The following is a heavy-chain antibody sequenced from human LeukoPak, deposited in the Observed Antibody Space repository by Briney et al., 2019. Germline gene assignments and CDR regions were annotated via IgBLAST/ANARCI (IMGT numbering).Heavy chain of an antibody. D-gene: IGHD3-10*01. CDR1: GFTFSSYA. CDR2: ISYDGSNK. CDR3: ARETVLLWFGGVGVAFDI. V-gene: IGHV3-30-3*01. J-gene: IGHJ3*02. Sequence: GGSLRLSCAASGFTFSSYAMHWVRQAPGQGQERVAIISYDGSNKYYADSVKGRFTISRDNSKNTLYLQMNSLRVEDMAVYYCARETVLLWFGGVGVAFDIWGQGTMVTVS.